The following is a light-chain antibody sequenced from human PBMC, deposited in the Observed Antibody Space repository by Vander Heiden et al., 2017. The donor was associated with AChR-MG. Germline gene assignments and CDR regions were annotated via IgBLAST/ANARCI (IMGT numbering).Light chain of an antibody. J-gene: IGLJ2*01. V-gene: IGLV3-1*01. CDR2: QDS. CDR3: QAWDSSTAV. Sequence: SYELTQPPSVSVSPGQTASITCSGDKLGDKYACWYQQKPGQSPGLVIYQDSKRPSGSPERFSGSNSGNTATLTISGTQAMDEADYYCQAWDSSTAVFGGGTKLTVL. CDR1: KLGDKY.